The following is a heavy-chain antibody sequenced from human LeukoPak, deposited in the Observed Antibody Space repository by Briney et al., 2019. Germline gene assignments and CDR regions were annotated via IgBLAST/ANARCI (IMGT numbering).Heavy chain of an antibody. CDR2: ISYSGST. CDR3: ARSPGAARSDYFDY. Sequence: SETLSLTCSVSGGSISSINYYWGWIRQPPGRGLEWVGSISYSGSTYYKLSLTSRLTISEDTYKNQFSLKLTSVTAADTAVYYCARSPGAARSDYFDYWGQGILVTVSS. CDR1: GGSISSINYY. D-gene: IGHD6-6*01. V-gene: IGHV4-39*01. J-gene: IGHJ4*02.